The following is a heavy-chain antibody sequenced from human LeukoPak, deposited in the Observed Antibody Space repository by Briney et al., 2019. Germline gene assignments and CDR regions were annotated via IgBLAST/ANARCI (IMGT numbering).Heavy chain of an antibody. CDR1: GGTFSSYA. Sequence: ASVKVSCKASGGTFSSYAISWVRQAPGQGLEWMGRINPNSGGTNYAQKLQGRVTMTTDTSTSTAYMELRSLRSDDTAVYYCARGGAIAAASWWGQGTLVTVSS. V-gene: IGHV1-18*01. CDR2: INPNSGGT. D-gene: IGHD6-13*01. CDR3: ARGGAIAAASW. J-gene: IGHJ4*02.